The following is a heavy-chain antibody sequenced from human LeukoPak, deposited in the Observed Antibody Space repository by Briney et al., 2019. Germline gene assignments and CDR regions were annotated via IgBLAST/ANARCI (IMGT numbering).Heavy chain of an antibody. Sequence: PGGSLRLSCAASGFTFSSYSMNWARQAPGKGLEWVSSISSTSSNTNYADSVKGRFTISRDNAKNSLYLQMNSLRAEDTAVYYCARVWYYDFWSGYSCLDYWGQGTLVTVSS. J-gene: IGHJ4*02. V-gene: IGHV3-21*01. CDR1: GFTFSSYS. CDR3: ARVWYYDFWSGYSCLDY. D-gene: IGHD3-3*01. CDR2: ISSTSSNT.